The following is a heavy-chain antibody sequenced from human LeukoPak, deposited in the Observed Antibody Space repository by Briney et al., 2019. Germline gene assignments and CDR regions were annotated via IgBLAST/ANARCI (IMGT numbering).Heavy chain of an antibody. J-gene: IGHJ3*02. Sequence: GASVKVSCKASGYTFTSYYMHWVRQAPGQGLEWMGRIIPILGIANYAQKFQGRVTITADKSTSTAYMELSSLRSEDTAVYYCARGGGDRDAFDIWGQGTMVTVSS. CDR1: GYTFTSYY. D-gene: IGHD3-16*02. CDR3: ARGGGDRDAFDI. CDR2: IIPILGIA. V-gene: IGHV1-69*04.